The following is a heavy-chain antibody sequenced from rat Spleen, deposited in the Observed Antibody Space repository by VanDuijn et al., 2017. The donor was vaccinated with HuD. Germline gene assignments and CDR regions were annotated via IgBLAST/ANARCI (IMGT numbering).Heavy chain of an antibody. CDR2: ITNTGGNT. V-gene: IGHV5-25*01. D-gene: IGHD1-12*03. J-gene: IGHJ3*01. CDR3: TRRDYDGYYPFVY. CDR1: GFTVSDYN. Sequence: EVQLVESGGGLVQPGRSLKLSCAASGFTVSDYNMAWVRQAPGKGLEWVGSITNTGGNTYYPDSVKGRFTISRENAKNTLYLQMNSLRSEDTATYYCTRRDYDGYYPFVYWGQGTLVTVSS.